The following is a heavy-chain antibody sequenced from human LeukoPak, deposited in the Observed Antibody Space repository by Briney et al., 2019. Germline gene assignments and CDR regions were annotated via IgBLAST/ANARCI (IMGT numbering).Heavy chain of an antibody. J-gene: IGHJ3*02. CDR2: ISGSGGST. CDR1: GFTFSSYA. Sequence: GGSLRLSCAASGFTFSSYAMSWVRQAPGKGLEWVSAISGSGGSTYYADSVKGRFTISRDNSKNTLYLQMNSLRAEDTAVYYCAKDHDFWSGLSYDALDIWGQGTMVTVSS. CDR3: AKDHDFWSGLSYDALDI. V-gene: IGHV3-23*01. D-gene: IGHD3-3*01.